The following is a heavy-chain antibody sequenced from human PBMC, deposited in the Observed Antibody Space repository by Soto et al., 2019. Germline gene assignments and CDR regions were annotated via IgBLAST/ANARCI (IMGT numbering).Heavy chain of an antibody. CDR1: GGSISSGGYY. CDR2: IYYSGST. V-gene: IGHV4-31*03. J-gene: IGHJ5*02. CDR3: ARGLTIFGVVEGWFDP. D-gene: IGHD3-3*01. Sequence: QVQLQESGPGLVKPSQTLSLTCTVSGGSISSGGYYWSWIRQHPGKGLEWIGYIYYSGSTYYNPSLKSRVTISVDTSKNQCSLKLSSVTAADTAVYYCARGLTIFGVVEGWFDPWGQGTLVTVSS.